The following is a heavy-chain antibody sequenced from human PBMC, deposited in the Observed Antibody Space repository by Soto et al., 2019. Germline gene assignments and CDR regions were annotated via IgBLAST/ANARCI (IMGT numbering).Heavy chain of an antibody. D-gene: IGHD2-15*01. V-gene: IGHV3-30*18. CDR3: AKSGGFSPVGGFDY. J-gene: IGHJ4*02. CDR2: ISYDGSNK. CDR1: GFTFSSYG. Sequence: GGSLRLSCAASGFTFSSYGMHWVRQAPGKGLEWVAVISYDGSNKYYADSVKGRFTISRDNSKNTLYLQMNSLRAEDTAVYYCAKSGGFSPVGGFDYWGQGTLVTVSS.